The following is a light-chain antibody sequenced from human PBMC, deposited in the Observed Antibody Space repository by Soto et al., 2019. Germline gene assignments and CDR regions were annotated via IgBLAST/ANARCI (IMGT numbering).Light chain of an antibody. V-gene: IGKV3-15*01. J-gene: IGKJ5*01. CDR3: QQGRRWPPTNT. CDR2: GAS. Sequence: EIVMTRSPATLSVSPGERATLCWRASQSVSSNLAWYQQTPGQAPRLLIYGASSRATGIQARFSGSGSGTEFTLTISGLQSEDFAVYYRQQGRRWPPTNTFGQGTRLEIK. CDR1: QSVSSN.